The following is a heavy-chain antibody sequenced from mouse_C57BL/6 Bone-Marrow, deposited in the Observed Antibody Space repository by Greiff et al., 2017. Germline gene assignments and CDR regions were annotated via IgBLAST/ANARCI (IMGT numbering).Heavy chain of an antibody. CDR1: GYTFTSYW. D-gene: IGHD1-1*01. J-gene: IGHJ2*01. Sequence: QVQLQQPGAELVRPGSSVKLSCKASGYTFTSYWMHWVKQRPIQGLEWIGNIDPSDSETHYNQKFKDKATLTVDKSSSTAYMQLSSLTSEDSAVYYGARAVTTGEYYFDYWGQGTTLTVSS. CDR3: ARAVTTGEYYFDY. CDR2: IDPSDSET. V-gene: IGHV1-52*01.